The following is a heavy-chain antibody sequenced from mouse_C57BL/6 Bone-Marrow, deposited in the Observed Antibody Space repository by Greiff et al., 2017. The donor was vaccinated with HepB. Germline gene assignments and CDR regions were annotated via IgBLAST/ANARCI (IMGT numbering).Heavy chain of an antibody. CDR1: GYTFTSYW. V-gene: IGHV1-64*01. J-gene: IGHJ3*01. CDR3: ARRGEVPSWFAY. Sequence: VKLQQPGAELVKPGASVKLSCKASGYTFTSYWMHWVKQRPGQGLEWIGMIHPNSGSTNYNEKFKSKATLTVDKSSSTAYMQLSSLTSEDSAVYYCARRGEVPSWFAYWGQGTLVTVSA. CDR2: IHPNSGST. D-gene: IGHD5-1*01.